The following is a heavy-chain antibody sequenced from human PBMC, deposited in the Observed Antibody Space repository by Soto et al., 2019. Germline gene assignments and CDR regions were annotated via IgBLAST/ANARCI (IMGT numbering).Heavy chain of an antibody. J-gene: IGHJ4*02. CDR2: IYHSGST. D-gene: IGHD3-22*01. CDR3: ARAQDYYDSSGYSTADY. V-gene: IGHV4-4*02. Sequence: QVQLQESGPGLVKPSGTLSLTCAVSGGSISSSNWWSWVRQPPGKGLEWSGEIYHSGSTNYNPSLKSRVTISVDKSKNQFSLKLSSVTAADTAVYYCARAQDYYDSSGYSTADYWGQGTLVTVSS. CDR1: GGSISSSNW.